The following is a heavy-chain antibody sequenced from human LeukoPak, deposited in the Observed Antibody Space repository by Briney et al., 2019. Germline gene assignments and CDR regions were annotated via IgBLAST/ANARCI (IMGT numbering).Heavy chain of an antibody. CDR2: IYASRST. Sequence: PSETLSLTCTVSGGSISRYYWTWIRQPAGKGLEWIGRIYASRSTNYNPSLESRVTISLDASTNQVSLNLISVTAADTAVYYCARESYFESRFDPWGPGTLVT. CDR3: ARESYFESRFDP. J-gene: IGHJ5*02. V-gene: IGHV4-4*07. D-gene: IGHD3-22*01. CDR1: GGSISRYY.